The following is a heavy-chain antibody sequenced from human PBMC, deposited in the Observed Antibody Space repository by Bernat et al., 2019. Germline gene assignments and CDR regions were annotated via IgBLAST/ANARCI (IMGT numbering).Heavy chain of an antibody. CDR2: ISWISGSI. D-gene: IGHD6-19*01. CDR1: GFTFVDYA. Sequence: EVQLVESGGGLVQPGRSLRLSCAASGFTFVDYAMHWVRQAPGKGLEWVSGISWISGSIGYADSVKGRFTISRDNAKNSLYLQMNSLRAEDTALYYCAKDLLAEQWLARDWYFDLWGRGTLVTVSS. J-gene: IGHJ2*01. CDR3: AKDLLAEQWLARDWYFDL. V-gene: IGHV3-9*01.